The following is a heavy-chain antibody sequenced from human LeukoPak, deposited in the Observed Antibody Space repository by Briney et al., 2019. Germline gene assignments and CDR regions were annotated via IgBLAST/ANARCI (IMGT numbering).Heavy chain of an antibody. Sequence: SVKVSCKASGGTFSSYAISWVRQAPGQGLEWMGGIIPIFGTANYAQKFQGRVTITADKSTSTAYMKLSSLRSEDTAVYYCARADCGGGCTYYYYYCMDVWGKGTTVTVSS. CDR1: GGTFSSYA. J-gene: IGHJ6*03. CDR2: IIPIFGTA. V-gene: IGHV1-69*06. CDR3: ARADCGGGCTYYYYYCMDV. D-gene: IGHD2-21*02.